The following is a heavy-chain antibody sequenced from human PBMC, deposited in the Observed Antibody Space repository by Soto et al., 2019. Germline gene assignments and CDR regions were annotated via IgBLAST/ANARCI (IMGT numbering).Heavy chain of an antibody. J-gene: IGHJ4*02. V-gene: IGHV3-30*18. CDR2: ISYDGSNT. CDR3: AKGPPLDY. CDR1: GFTFSYYS. Sequence: HPGGSLTLSCAASGFTFSYYSMHWVRQAPGKGLGWVAVISYDGSNTYYADSVKGRLIISRDNSKNRLYLQMNSLRAEETAVYYCAKGPPLDYWGQGTLVTVSS.